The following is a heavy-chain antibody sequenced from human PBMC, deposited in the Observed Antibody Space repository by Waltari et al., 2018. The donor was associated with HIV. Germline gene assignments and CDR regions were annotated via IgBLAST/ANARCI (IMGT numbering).Heavy chain of an antibody. J-gene: IGHJ5*02. CDR3: AREGVGGSGGNWFDP. CDR2: MTPNRGNT. V-gene: IGHV1-8*01. Sequence: QVQLVQSGAEVQKPGASVKVSCKASGYTFTRYDINWVRQASGHGLEWMGWMTPNRGNTGDAQKFQGRVTITRNTSISTAYMELSSLRSEDTAVYYCAREGVGGSGGNWFDPWGQGTLVTVSS. D-gene: IGHD6-19*01. CDR1: GYTFTRYD.